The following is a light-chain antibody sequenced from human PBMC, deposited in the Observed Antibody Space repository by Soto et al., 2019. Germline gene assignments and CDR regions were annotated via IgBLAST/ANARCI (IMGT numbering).Light chain of an antibody. CDR2: DVS. Sequence: QSVLTQPASVSGSPGQSITISCTGTSSDVGGYNYVSWYQQHPGKAPKLMIYDVSNRPSGVSNRFSGSKSGNTASLTISGLQAEDEADYYCSSYTSISSLRVCGGGTKLTVL. V-gene: IGLV2-14*01. J-gene: IGLJ3*02. CDR1: SSDVGGYNY. CDR3: SSYTSISSLRV.